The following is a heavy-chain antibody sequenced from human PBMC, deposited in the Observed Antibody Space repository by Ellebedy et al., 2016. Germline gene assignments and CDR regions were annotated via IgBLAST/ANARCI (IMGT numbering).Heavy chain of an antibody. CDR3: ARHAVSEYSSGWYKFDY. V-gene: IGHV4-39*01. Sequence: SETLSLTCTVSGGSISSSSYYWGWIRQPPGKGLEWIGSIYYSGSTYYNPSLKSRVTISVDTSKNQFSLKLSSVTAADTAVYYCARHAVSEYSSGWYKFDYWGQGTLVTVSS. J-gene: IGHJ4*02. D-gene: IGHD6-19*01. CDR2: IYYSGST. CDR1: GGSISSSSYY.